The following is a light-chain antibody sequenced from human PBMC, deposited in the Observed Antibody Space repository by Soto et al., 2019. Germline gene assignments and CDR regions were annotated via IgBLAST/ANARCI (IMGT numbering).Light chain of an antibody. CDR2: GAH. CDR3: QQLNSYPLT. V-gene: IGKV1-9*01. Sequence: DIQLTQSPSLLSASVGDRVTITCRASQDISSYLAWYHQKPGRAPELLIHGAHTLHSGVPSRFSGSGSGTEFSLTISSLQPEDFATYYCQQLNSYPLTFGGGTKVDI. CDR1: QDISSY. J-gene: IGKJ4*01.